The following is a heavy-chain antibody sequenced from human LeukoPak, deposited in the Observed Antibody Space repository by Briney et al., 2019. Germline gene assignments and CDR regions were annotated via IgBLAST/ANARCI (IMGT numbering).Heavy chain of an antibody. CDR3: ARDGYFDY. J-gene: IGHJ4*02. Sequence: SETLSLTRTVSGGSISSYYWSWVRQPPGKGLEGIGDIYYSGSTNYNPSLKSRATIAVGTSKNQFSLKLSSVTAADTAVYYCARDGYFDYWGQGTLVTVSS. V-gene: IGHV4-59*01. CDR2: IYYSGST. D-gene: IGHD3-22*01. CDR1: GGSISSYY.